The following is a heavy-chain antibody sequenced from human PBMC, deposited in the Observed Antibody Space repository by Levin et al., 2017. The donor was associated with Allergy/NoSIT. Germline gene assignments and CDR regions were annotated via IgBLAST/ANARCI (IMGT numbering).Heavy chain of an antibody. V-gene: IGHV3-7*01. CDR2: VRQSGSEK. J-gene: IGHJ4*02. CDR1: GFTFGDFW. Sequence: PGESLKISCAASGFTFGDFWMNWVRQAPGKGLEWVANVRQSGSEKFYVDSVKGRFSISRDNAKNSLYLQMNSLRAEDSAVYYCARTPGRTRYFDYWGQGTLVAVSS. D-gene: IGHD1-14*01. CDR3: ARTPGRTRYFDY.